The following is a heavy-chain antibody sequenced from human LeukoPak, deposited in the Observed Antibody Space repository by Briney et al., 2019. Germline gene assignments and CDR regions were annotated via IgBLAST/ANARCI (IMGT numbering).Heavy chain of an antibody. D-gene: IGHD4-23*01. CDR3: VYGGNSTCFDI. V-gene: IGHV3-74*01. CDR2: INSDGSST. CDR1: GFTFSTSA. Sequence: TGGSLRLSCSASGFTFSTSAMHWVRQAPGKGLVWVSRINSDGSSTTYADSVKGRFTISRDNAKNTLYLHMNGLRADDTAVYYCVYGGNSTCFDIWGQGTMVTVSS. J-gene: IGHJ3*02.